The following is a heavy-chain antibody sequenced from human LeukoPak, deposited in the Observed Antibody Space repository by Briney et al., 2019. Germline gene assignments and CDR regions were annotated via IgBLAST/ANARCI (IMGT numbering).Heavy chain of an antibody. Sequence: GGSLRLSCVASGFTFSSYSMNWVRQAPGKGLEWVSSISSSSSYIYYADSVKGRFTISRDNAKNSLYLQMNSLRAEDTAVYYCARVEWIQLWFPPPDYYGMDVWGQGTTVTVSS. D-gene: IGHD5-18*01. CDR2: ISSSSSYI. V-gene: IGHV3-21*01. CDR1: GFTFSSYS. J-gene: IGHJ6*02. CDR3: ARVEWIQLWFPPPDYYGMDV.